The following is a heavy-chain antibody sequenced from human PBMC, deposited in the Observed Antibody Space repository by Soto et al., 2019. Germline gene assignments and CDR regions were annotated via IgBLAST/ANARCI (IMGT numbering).Heavy chain of an antibody. CDR2: INPNSGGT. CDR1: GYVFIGYY. V-gene: IGHV1-2*02. J-gene: IGHJ5*02. D-gene: IGHD4-17*01. Sequence: QVQLVQSGAEVKKPGASVKVSCKASGYVFIGYYIHWVRQAPGQGLEWMGWINPNSGGTNYAQKFQGRVTITADESTSTAYMELSSLRSEDTAVYYCARRYDYGDYGWFDPWGQGTLVTVSS. CDR3: ARRYDYGDYGWFDP.